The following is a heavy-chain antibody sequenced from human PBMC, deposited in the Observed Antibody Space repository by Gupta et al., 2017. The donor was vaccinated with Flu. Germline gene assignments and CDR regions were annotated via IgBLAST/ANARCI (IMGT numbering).Heavy chain of an antibody. Sequence: QVQLQQWGAGLLKPSETLSLTCAVYGGSFSGYYWSWIRQPPGKGLEWIGEINHSGSTNYNPSLKSRVTISVDTSKNQFSLKLSSVTAADTAVYYCARGIRNAYYDFWSGYSYDYWGQGTLVTVSS. V-gene: IGHV4-34*01. CDR3: ARGIRNAYYDFWSGYSYDY. D-gene: IGHD3-3*01. CDR2: INHSGST. CDR1: GGSFSGYY. J-gene: IGHJ4*02.